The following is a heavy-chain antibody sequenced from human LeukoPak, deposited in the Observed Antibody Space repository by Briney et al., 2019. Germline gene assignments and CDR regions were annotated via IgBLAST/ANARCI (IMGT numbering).Heavy chain of an antibody. CDR3: ARRGGSSSRRSPIDY. CDR2: IKQDGSQR. J-gene: IGHJ4*02. D-gene: IGHD6-6*01. Sequence: TGGFLRLSCAASGFTFRDYWMSWVRQSPGKGPEWVANIKQDGSQRYYVDSVRGRFTISRDNAKNSLFLQMNGLRAEDTAVYYCARRGGSSSRRSPIDYWGQGTLVTVSS. CDR1: GFTFRDYW. V-gene: IGHV3-7*01.